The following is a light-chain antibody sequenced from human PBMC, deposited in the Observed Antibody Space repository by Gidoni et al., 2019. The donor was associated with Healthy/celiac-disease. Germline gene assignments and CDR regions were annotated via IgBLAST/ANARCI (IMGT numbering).Light chain of an antibody. CDR1: QSISSY. CDR2: AAS. V-gene: IGKV1-39*01. Sequence: DIQMTQSPSSLSASVGDRVTIPCRASQSISSYLNWYQQKPGKAPKILIYAASSLQSGVPSRFSGSGSWTDVTLTISSLQPEVFATYYCQQSYSSSTFGQGTKVEIK. J-gene: IGKJ1*01. CDR3: QQSYSSST.